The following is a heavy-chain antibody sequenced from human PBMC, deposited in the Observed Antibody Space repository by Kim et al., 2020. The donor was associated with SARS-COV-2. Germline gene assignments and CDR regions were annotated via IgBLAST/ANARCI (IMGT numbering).Heavy chain of an antibody. CDR2: INHSGST. J-gene: IGHJ4*02. D-gene: IGHD3-10*01. CDR1: GGSFSGYY. CDR3: ARGLGYYGSGSYGY. Sequence: SETLSLTCAVYGGSFSGYYWSWIRQPPGKGLEWIGEINHSGSTNYNPSLKSRVTISVDTSKNQFSLKLSSVTAAVTAVYYCARGLGYYGSGSYGYWGQGTLVTVSS. V-gene: IGHV4-34*01.